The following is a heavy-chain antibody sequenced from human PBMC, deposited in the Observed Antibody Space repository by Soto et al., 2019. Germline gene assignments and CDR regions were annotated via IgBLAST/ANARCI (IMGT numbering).Heavy chain of an antibody. CDR1: GDTFNNYA. CDR3: ASAARCSGGSCYSPFDF. V-gene: IGHV1-69*01. Sequence: QVQLVQSGAEVKKPGSSVKVSCKASGDTFNNYAFSWVRQAPGQGLEWMGGIIPIFGSPDYTQKFQGAVTITADESTSKASMELSSLSSEDTAVYYCASAARCSGGSCYSPFDFWGQGTLVTVSS. CDR2: IIPIFGSP. D-gene: IGHD2-15*01. J-gene: IGHJ4*02.